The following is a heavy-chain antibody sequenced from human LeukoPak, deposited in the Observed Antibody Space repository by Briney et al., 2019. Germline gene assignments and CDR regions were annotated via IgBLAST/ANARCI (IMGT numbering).Heavy chain of an antibody. D-gene: IGHD3-22*01. CDR1: GGTFHTYA. V-gene: IGHV1-69*13. CDR3: ARALQYYYDSSGYPPGYFDL. J-gene: IGHJ2*01. CDR2: IIPILGTA. Sequence: SVKVSCKASGGTFHTYAITWVRQAPGQGLEWMGGIIPILGTANYAQKFQGRVTITADESTSTAYMELSSLRSEDTAVYYCARALQYYYDSSGYPPGYFDLWGRGTLVTVSS.